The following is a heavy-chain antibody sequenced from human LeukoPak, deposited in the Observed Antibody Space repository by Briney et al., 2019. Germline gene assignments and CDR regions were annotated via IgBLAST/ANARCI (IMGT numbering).Heavy chain of an antibody. V-gene: IGHV4-30-2*01. J-gene: IGHJ3*02. Sequence: PSQTLSLTCTVSGGSISSGGYYWSWIRQPPGKGLEWIGYIYHSGSTYYNPSLKSRVTISVDTSKNQFSLKLSSVTAADTAVYYCARVLLWFGEPLEAFDIWGQGTMVTVSS. CDR2: IYHSGST. CDR3: ARVLLWFGEPLEAFDI. CDR1: GGSISSGGYY. D-gene: IGHD3-10*01.